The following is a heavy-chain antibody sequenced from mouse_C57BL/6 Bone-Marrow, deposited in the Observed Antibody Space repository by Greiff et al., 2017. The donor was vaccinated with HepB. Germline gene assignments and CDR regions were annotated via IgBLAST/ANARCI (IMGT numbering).Heavy chain of an antibody. D-gene: IGHD3-2*02. V-gene: IGHV5-12*01. CDR2: ISNGGGST. Sequence: EVQGVESGGGLVQPGGSLKLSCAASGFTFSDYYMYWVRRTPEKRLEWVAYISNGGGSTYYPDTVKGRFTISRDNAKNTLYLQMSRLKSEDTAMYYCARQDSSGYVRFAYWGQGTLVTVSA. CDR1: GFTFSDYY. CDR3: ARQDSSGYVRFAY. J-gene: IGHJ3*01.